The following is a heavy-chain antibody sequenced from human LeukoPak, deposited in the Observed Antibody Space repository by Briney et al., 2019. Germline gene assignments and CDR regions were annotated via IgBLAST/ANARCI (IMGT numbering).Heavy chain of an antibody. CDR2: IWYDGTNK. CDR3: ARNKDDNGYNPLHI. CDR1: GFIFSSYG. D-gene: IGHD5-24*01. J-gene: IGHJ3*02. V-gene: IGHV3-33*01. Sequence: GRSLRLSCTASGFIFSSYGMHWVRQAPGKGLEWVAVIWYDGTNKYYADSVQGRFTISRDNSKNTLYLQMNSLRAEDTAVYYCARNKDDNGYNPLHIWGQGTMVTVSS.